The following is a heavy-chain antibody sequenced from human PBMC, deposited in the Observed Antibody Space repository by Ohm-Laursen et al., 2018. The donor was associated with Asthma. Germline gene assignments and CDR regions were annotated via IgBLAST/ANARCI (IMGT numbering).Heavy chain of an antibody. V-gene: IGHV3-23*01. CDR2: ISGSGGST. D-gene: IGHD1-26*01. Sequence: GSLRLSCAASGFTFSSYAMSWVRQAPGKGLEWVSAISGSGGSTYYADSVKGRFTISRDNSKNTLCVQMNSLRAEGTAVYYCANLLSYAPDYWGQGTLVTVSS. J-gene: IGHJ4*02. CDR1: GFTFSSYA. CDR3: ANLLSYAPDY.